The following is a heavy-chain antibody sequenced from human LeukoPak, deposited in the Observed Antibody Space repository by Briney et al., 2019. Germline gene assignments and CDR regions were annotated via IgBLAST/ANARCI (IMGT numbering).Heavy chain of an antibody. V-gene: IGHV3-23*01. J-gene: IGHJ4*02. CDR1: GFTFSTYA. CDR3: AKGGYRYEANPDY. D-gene: IGHD3-16*02. CDR2: IRGSGGTT. Sequence: GGSLRLSCAASGFTFSTYALSWVRQAPGKGLEWIATIRGSGGTTYYADSVKGRFTISRDNSKNTLYLQMNSLTAEDTAVYFCAKGGYRYEANPDYWGQGTLVTVSS.